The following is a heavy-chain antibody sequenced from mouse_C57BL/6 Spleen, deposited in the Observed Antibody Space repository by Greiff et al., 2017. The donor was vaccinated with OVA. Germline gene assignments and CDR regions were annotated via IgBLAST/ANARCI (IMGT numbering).Heavy chain of an antibody. J-gene: IGHJ4*01. D-gene: IGHD2-4*01. CDR3: APQIYYDYDEGMDY. CDR1: GFSLTSYG. CDR2: IWRGGST. V-gene: IGHV2-5*01. Sequence: QVQLQQSGPGLVQPSQSLSITCTVSGFSLTSYGVHWVRQSPGKGLEWLGVIWRGGSTDYNAAFMSRLSITKDNSKSQVFFKMNSLQADDTAIYYCAPQIYYDYDEGMDYWGQGTSVTVSS.